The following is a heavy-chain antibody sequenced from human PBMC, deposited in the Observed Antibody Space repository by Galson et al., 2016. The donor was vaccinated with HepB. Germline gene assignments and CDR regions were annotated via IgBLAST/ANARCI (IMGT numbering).Heavy chain of an antibody. D-gene: IGHD1-26*01. J-gene: IGHJ4*02. Sequence: SETLSLTCTVSGGSLRNDNYFWSWIRQPPGKGLEWIGFIQYSGRTNCNPSLKSRVTISVDASKNQFSLNLSSVTAADTAVYYCARGQHGSYMAYWGQGTLVTVSS. V-gene: IGHV4-61*01. CDR1: GGSLRNDNYF. CDR2: IQYSGRT. CDR3: ARGQHGSYMAY.